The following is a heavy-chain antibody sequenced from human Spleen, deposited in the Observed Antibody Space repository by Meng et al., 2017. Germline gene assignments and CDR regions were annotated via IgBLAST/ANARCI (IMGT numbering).Heavy chain of an antibody. J-gene: IGHJ4*02. CDR3: AKDEGVDYGSEIQNPIDY. D-gene: IGHD3-10*01. CDR1: GFTFSSYA. Sequence: GESLKISCAASGFTFSSYAMSWVRQAPGKGLEWVSAISGSGGSTYYADSVKGRFTISRDNSKNTLYLQMNSLRAEDTAVYYCAKDEGVDYGSEIQNPIDYWGQGTLVTVSS. CDR2: ISGSGGST. V-gene: IGHV3-23*01.